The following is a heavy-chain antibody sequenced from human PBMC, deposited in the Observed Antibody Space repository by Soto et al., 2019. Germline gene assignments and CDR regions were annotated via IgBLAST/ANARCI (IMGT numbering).Heavy chain of an antibody. CDR1: GFTCSSYA. CDR3: AKDTMGITIFGVVTNYYYYGMDV. V-gene: IGHV3-23*01. Sequence: PGGSLRLSWAASGFTCSSYAMSWVRQAPGKGLEWVSAISGSGGSTYYADSVKGRFTISRDNSKNTLYLQMNSLRAEDTAVYYCAKDTMGITIFGVVTNYYYYGMDVWGQGTTVTVSS. CDR2: ISGSGGST. D-gene: IGHD3-3*01. J-gene: IGHJ6*02.